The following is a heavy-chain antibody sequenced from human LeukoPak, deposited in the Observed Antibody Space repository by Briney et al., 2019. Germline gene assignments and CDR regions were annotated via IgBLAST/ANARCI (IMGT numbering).Heavy chain of an antibody. CDR3: ATDRSKDVFVGATHDDYYYMDV. CDR2: INPNSGGT. CDR1: GYTFTGYY. D-gene: IGHD1-26*01. V-gene: IGHV1-2*02. Sequence: GASVKVSCKASGYTFTGYYMHWVRQAPGQGLEWMGWINPNSGGTNYAQKFQGRVTMTRDTSISTAYMELSSLRSEVTAVYYCATDRSKDVFVGATHDDYYYMDVWGKGTTVTVSS. J-gene: IGHJ6*03.